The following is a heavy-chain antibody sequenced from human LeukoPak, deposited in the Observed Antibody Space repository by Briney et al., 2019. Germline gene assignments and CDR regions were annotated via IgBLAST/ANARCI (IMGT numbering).Heavy chain of an antibody. Sequence: SGGSLRLSCAASAFTFNSYAMSWVRQAPGKGLEWVSGISGSGRSTYYTDSVKGRFTISRDNSKNTLYLQMNSLRAEDTAVYYCARGPSGYHNTGGQGTLVTVSS. J-gene: IGHJ4*02. V-gene: IGHV3-23*01. CDR3: ARGPSGYHNT. D-gene: IGHD5-12*01. CDR2: ISGSGRST. CDR1: AFTFNSYA.